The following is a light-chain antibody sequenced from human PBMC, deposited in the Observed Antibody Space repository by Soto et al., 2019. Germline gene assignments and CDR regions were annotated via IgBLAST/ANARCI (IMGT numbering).Light chain of an antibody. J-gene: IGKJ4*01. CDR1: QSVNNR. Sequence: IQMTESPSTLSASIGDRDTITCLASQSVNNRLAWYQQMPGKAPNLLIYDASTLESGVPSRFRGSGSETEFTLTISGLQPDDFATYYCQQYKSYPLTFGGGTNVDNK. CDR2: DAS. V-gene: IGKV1-5*01. CDR3: QQYKSYPLT.